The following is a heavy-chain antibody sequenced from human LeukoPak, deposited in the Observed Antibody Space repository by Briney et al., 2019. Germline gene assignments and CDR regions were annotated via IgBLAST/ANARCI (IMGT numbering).Heavy chain of an antibody. CDR3: AKDRSSPWSFDC. CDR2: ISYDGSNK. CDR1: GITFSNYD. V-gene: IGHV3-30*18. Sequence: GRSLRLSCVASGITFSNYDMYWVRQAPGKGLEWVAIISYDGSNKDYADSVKGRFTISRDNSKNTLYLQMNSLRVEDTAVYHCAKDRSSPWSFDCWGQGTLVTVSS. D-gene: IGHD6-13*01. J-gene: IGHJ4*02.